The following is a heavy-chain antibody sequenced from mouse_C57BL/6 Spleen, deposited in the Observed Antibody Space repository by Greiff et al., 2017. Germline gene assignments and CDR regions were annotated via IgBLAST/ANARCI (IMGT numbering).Heavy chain of an antibody. Sequence: QVQLQQSGPELVKPGASVKISCKASGYAFSSSWMNWVKQRPGKGLEWIGRIYPGDGDTNYNGKFKGKATLTADKSSSTAYMQLSSLTSEDSAVYFCARSVGDSSSYVRYYAMDYWGQGTSVTVSS. D-gene: IGHD3-2*02. V-gene: IGHV1-82*01. J-gene: IGHJ4*01. CDR1: GYAFSSSW. CDR3: ARSVGDSSSYVRYYAMDY. CDR2: IYPGDGDT.